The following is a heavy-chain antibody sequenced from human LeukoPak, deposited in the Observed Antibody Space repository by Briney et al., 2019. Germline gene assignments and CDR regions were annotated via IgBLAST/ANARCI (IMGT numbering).Heavy chain of an antibody. CDR1: GDSISSSSSYY. Sequence: SETLSLTCTVSGDSISSSSSYYWGWIRQPPGKGLEWIGSISYSGSTYYNPSLKSRLTISVDTSKNQFSLKLSSVTAADTAVYYCASQLSGSGSYSDTLYYYGMDVWGQGTTVTVSS. J-gene: IGHJ6*02. CDR3: ASQLSGSGSYSDTLYYYGMDV. CDR2: ISYSGST. D-gene: IGHD3-10*01. V-gene: IGHV4-39*01.